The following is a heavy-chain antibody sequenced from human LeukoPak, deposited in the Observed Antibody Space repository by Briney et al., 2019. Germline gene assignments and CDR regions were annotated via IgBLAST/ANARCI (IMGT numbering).Heavy chain of an antibody. V-gene: IGHV3-23*01. CDR1: GFTFSSYA. J-gene: IGHJ4*02. D-gene: IGHD3-10*01. Sequence: PGGSLRLSCAASGFTFSSYAMSWVRQAPGKGLEWVSAISGSGGSTYYADSVKGRFTISRDNSKNTLYLQMNSLRAEDTAVYYCAKGFGYYYGSGSSFGYWGQGTLVTVSS. CDR2: ISGSGGST. CDR3: AKGFGYYYGSGSSFGY.